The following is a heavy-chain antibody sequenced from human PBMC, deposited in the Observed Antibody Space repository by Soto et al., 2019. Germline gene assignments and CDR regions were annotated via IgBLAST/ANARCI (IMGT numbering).Heavy chain of an antibody. CDR2: ISDSGGRT. J-gene: IGHJ4*02. D-gene: IGHD6-19*01. CDR3: VKELVNSGWTYFDY. V-gene: IGHV3-23*04. CDR1: GFTFSTYA. Sequence: EVQLVESGGGLVQPGRSLRLSCAASGFTFSTYAMSWVRQAPGKGLEWVSAISDSGGRTYYVDSVKGRFTISRDNSKNTLYLQMNSLRAEDTAVYFCVKELVNSGWTYFDYWGQGTLVTVSS.